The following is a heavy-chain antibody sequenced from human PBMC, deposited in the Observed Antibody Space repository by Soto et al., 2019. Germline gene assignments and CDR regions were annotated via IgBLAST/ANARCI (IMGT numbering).Heavy chain of an antibody. V-gene: IGHV3-74*01. J-gene: IGHJ3*02. CDR3: GTVFEK. CDR1: GFTFTNYW. Sequence: EVQAVESGGGLVQPGGSLRLSGAASGFTFTNYWMHWVRQVPGAGLVWVSRIDNHGDGTSYADFVKGRFTITRDNAKNNLYLQMNSLRVEDTAIYDCGTVFEKWGQGTMVTVSS. CDR2: IDNHGDGT.